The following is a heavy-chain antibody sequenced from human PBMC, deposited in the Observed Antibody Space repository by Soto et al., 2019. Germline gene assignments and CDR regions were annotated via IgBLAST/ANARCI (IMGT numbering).Heavy chain of an antibody. CDR3: ARERYSHAFDY. D-gene: IGHD5-18*01. CDR2: IDYSGST. V-gene: IGHV4-59*01. J-gene: IGHJ4*02. Sequence: PSETLSLTCTVSGGSISSYYWSWIRQPPGKGLEWIGNIDYSGSTNYNPSLKSRVTLSIDTSKNQFSLKLMSVTAADTAVYYCARERYSHAFDYWGQGTLVTVSS. CDR1: GGSISSYY.